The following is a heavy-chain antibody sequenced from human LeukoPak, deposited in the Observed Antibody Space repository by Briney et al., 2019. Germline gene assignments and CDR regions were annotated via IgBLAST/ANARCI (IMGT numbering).Heavy chain of an antibody. CDR3: ASAYYDFWSGYRSADY. Sequence: RGESLKISCEGSGYSFTSYWIGWVRPMPGKGLEWMGIIYPGDSDTRYSPSFQGQVTISADKSISTAYLQWSSLKASDTAMYYCASAYYDFWSGYRSADYWGQGTLVTVSS. J-gene: IGHJ4*02. CDR2: IYPGDSDT. CDR1: GYSFTSYW. V-gene: IGHV5-51*01. D-gene: IGHD3-3*01.